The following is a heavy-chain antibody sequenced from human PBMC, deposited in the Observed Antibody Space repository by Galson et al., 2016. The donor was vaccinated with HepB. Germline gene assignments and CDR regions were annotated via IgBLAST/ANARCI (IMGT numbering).Heavy chain of an antibody. CDR3: AREKTATIDY. J-gene: IGHJ4*02. V-gene: IGHV3-48*02. CDR2: ISSASSTI. Sequence: SLRLSCAASGFTFSNAWMTWVRRAPGKGLEWVSYISSASSTIYYADSVKGRFTISRDNAKNSLYLQMNSLRDEDTAVYYCAREKTATIDYWGQGTLVTVSS. D-gene: IGHD5-18*01. CDR1: GFTFSNAW.